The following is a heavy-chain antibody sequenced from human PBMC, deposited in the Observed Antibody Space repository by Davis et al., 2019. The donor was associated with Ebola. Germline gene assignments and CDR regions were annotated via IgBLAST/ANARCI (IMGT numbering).Heavy chain of an antibody. CDR1: AFTFSSYC. Sequence: SLSPSCAPSAFTFSSYCTHWVRQAPGKGLEWVAVISYDGSNKYYADSVKGRFTISRDNSKNTLYLQMNSLRAEDTAVYYCAKGYSSGWYGDNFDYWGQGTLVTVSS. CDR2: ISYDGSNK. D-gene: IGHD6-19*01. J-gene: IGHJ4*02. CDR3: AKGYSSGWYGDNFDY. V-gene: IGHV3-30*18.